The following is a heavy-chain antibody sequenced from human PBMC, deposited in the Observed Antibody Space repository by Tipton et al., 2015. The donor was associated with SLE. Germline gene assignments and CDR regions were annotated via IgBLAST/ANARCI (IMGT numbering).Heavy chain of an antibody. Sequence: TLSLTCTVSGGSISSSSYYWGWIRQPPGKGLEWIGSIYYSGSTYYNPSLKSRVTISVDTSKNQFSLKLSSVTAADTAVYYCARCGAGVVVVAATPLDYWGQGTLVTVSS. V-gene: IGHV4-39*07. D-gene: IGHD2-15*01. CDR2: IYYSGST. CDR3: ARCGAGVVVVAATPLDY. CDR1: GGSISSSSYY. J-gene: IGHJ4*02.